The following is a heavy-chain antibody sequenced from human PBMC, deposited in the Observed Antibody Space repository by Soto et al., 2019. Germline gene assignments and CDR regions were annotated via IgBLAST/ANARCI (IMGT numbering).Heavy chain of an antibody. CDR2: IYYSGST. D-gene: IGHD4-17*01. CDR1: GGSISSGGYY. V-gene: IGHV4-31*03. J-gene: IGHJ6*03. CDR3: ARVRDDYGNYDVFGNARPKYYYYMDV. Sequence: SETLSLTCTVSGGSISSGGYYWSWIRQHPGKGLEWIGYIYYSGSTYYNPSLKSRVTISVDTSKNQFSLKLSSVTAADTAVYYCARVRDDYGNYDVFGNARPKYYYYMDVWGKGTTVTVSS.